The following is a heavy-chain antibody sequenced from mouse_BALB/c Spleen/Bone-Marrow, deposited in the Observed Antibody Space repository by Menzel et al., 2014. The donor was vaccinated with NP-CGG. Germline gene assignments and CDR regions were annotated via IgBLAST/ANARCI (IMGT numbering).Heavy chain of an antibody. CDR2: INPESSTI. Sequence: DVKLVESGGGLVQPGGSLKLSCAASGFDFGRYWMSWVRQAPGKGLEWIGEINPESSTINYTPSLKDKFIISRDNAKNTLYLQMSKVRSEDTALYYCARLNYYGNLFVWGAGTTVTVSS. D-gene: IGHD1-1*01. J-gene: IGHJ1*01. CDR1: GFDFGRYW. V-gene: IGHV4-1*02. CDR3: ARLNYYGNLFV.